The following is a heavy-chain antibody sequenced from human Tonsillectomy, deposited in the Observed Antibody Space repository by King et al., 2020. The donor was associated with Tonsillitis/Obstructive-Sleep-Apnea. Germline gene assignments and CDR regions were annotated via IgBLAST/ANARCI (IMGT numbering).Heavy chain of an antibody. CDR3: AREGEYSSTNYFDY. CDR2: IYYSGST. J-gene: IGHJ4*02. Sequence: LQLQESGPGLVKPSETLSLTCTVSGGSISSSAYYWGWIRQPPGKGLEWIGSIYYSGSTYYNPSLTSRVTISVDTSKNQFSLKLSSVTAADTAVYYCAREGEYSSTNYFDYWGQGTLVTVSS. V-gene: IGHV4-39*02. CDR1: GGSISSSAYY. D-gene: IGHD6-13*01.